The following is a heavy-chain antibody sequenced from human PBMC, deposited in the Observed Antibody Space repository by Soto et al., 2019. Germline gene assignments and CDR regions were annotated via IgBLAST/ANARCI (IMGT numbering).Heavy chain of an antibody. D-gene: IGHD6-19*01. CDR3: VRGLAVVFDI. V-gene: IGHV6-1*01. CDR2: TYYRAKSFH. Sequence: PSQTLSLTCAISGDSVSSNIAAWNWIRQSPSRGLEWLGRTYYRAKSFHDYAVSVKSRITINPDTSKNHFSLQLNSVTPEDTAVYYCVRGLAVVFDIWGQGTMVTVSS. J-gene: IGHJ3*02. CDR1: GDSVSSNIAA.